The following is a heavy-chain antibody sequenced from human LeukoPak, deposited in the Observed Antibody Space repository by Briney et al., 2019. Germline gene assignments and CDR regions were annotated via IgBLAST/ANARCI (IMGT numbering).Heavy chain of an antibody. CDR3: ARARYYYDSSGYYYDY. Sequence: GGSLRLSCAASGFTFSSYDMHWVRQATGKGLEWVSAIGTAGDTYYPGSGKGRFTISRENAKNSLYLQMNSLRAGDTAVYYCARARYYYDSSGYYYDYWGQGTLVTVSS. CDR2: IGTAGDT. V-gene: IGHV3-13*01. D-gene: IGHD3-22*01. CDR1: GFTFSSYD. J-gene: IGHJ4*02.